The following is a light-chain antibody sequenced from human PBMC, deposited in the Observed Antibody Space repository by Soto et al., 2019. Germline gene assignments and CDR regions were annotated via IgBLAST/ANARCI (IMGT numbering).Light chain of an antibody. CDR2: SNT. Sequence: QSVLTQPPSASGTPGQTFAISCSGGNSNIGSHTVNWFQQLPGTAPRLLIYSNTQRPSGVPDRFSGSKSGTSASLAISGLQSEYECDYYCATWDDSLNGVVFGGGTQLTVL. J-gene: IGLJ2*01. CDR1: NSNIGSHT. CDR3: ATWDDSLNGVV. V-gene: IGLV1-44*01.